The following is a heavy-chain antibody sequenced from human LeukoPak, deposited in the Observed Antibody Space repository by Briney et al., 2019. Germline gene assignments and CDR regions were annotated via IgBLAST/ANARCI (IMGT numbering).Heavy chain of an antibody. D-gene: IGHD4-17*01. J-gene: IGHJ4*02. CDR3: ARDALGYAVTTLPGDY. V-gene: IGHV1-46*01. Sequence: ASVKVSCKASGYTFTSYYMHWVRQAPGQGLEWMGIINPSGGSTSYAQKFQGRVTMTGDMSTSTVYMELSSLRSEDTAVYYCARDALGYAVTTLPGDYWGQGTLVTVSS. CDR2: INPSGGST. CDR1: GYTFTSYY.